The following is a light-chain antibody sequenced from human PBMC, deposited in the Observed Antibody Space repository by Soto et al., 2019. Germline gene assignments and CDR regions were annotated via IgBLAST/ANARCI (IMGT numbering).Light chain of an antibody. J-gene: IGKJ2*01. CDR3: QKGHNRPLT. V-gene: IGKV3-15*01. CDR2: GAS. CDR1: QSINSE. Sequence: EILMTQSPAPLSLSPGERAALSCRASQSINSELAWYQQKPGQPPRLLIYGASTRATGVPARFTGSESGSEFTLTIRGLPSEDFAVYYCQKGHNRPLTFGQGTRLEI.